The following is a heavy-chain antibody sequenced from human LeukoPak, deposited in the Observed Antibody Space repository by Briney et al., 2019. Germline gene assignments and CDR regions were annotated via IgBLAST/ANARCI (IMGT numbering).Heavy chain of an antibody. D-gene: IGHD6-13*01. J-gene: IGHJ4*02. Sequence: GGSLRLSCAASGFTFDNFAMHWVRQAPGKGLEWVSGITWNSRVKTYTPSVKGRFTISRDNAKNSLFLQMNSLRPEDTALYYCAKGGIIPAAVFDFWGQGTLVAVS. CDR3: AKGGIIPAAVFDF. CDR1: GFTFDNFA. V-gene: IGHV3-9*01. CDR2: ITWNSRVK.